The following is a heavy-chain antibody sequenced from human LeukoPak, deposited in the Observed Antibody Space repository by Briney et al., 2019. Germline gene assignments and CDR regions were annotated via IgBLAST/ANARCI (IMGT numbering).Heavy chain of an antibody. V-gene: IGHV1-2*02. J-gene: IGHJ4*02. D-gene: IGHD2-21*01. CDR2: INPNSGGT. CDR1: GYTFTGYY. CDR3: ARGVVVKGPTYYFDY. Sequence: GSVKVSCKASGYTFTGYYMHWVRQAPGQGLEWMGWINPNSGGTNYAQKFQGRVTMTRDTSISTAYMELSRLRSDDTAVYYCARGVVVKGPTYYFDYWGQGTLVTVSS.